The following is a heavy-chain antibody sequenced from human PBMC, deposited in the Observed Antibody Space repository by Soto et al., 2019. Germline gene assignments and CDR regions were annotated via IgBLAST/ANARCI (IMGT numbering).Heavy chain of an antibody. J-gene: IGHJ4*02. CDR1: GGSISSGDYY. CDR3: AREVYYYDSSGYYPTQIDY. D-gene: IGHD3-22*01. Sequence: TLSLTCTVSGGSISSGDYYWSWIRQPPGKGLEWIGYIYYSGSTYYNPSLKSRVTISVDTSKNQFSLKLSSVTAADTAVYYCAREVYYYDSSGYYPTQIDYWGQGTLVTVSS. V-gene: IGHV4-30-4*01. CDR2: IYYSGST.